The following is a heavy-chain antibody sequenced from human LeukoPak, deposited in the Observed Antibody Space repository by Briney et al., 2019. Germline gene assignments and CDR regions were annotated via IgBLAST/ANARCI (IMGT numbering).Heavy chain of an antibody. CDR3: ARVSGSYYYYYYYGMDV. J-gene: IGHJ6*02. CDR1: GFTFSSYS. V-gene: IGHV3-48*01. Sequence: PGGSLRLSCAASGFTFSSYSMNWVRQAPGKGLEWVSYISSNSSTIYYADSVKGRFTISRDNAKNSLYLQMNSLRAEDTAVYYCARVSGSYYYYYYYGMDVWGQGTTVTVSS. D-gene: IGHD1-26*01. CDR2: ISSNSSTI.